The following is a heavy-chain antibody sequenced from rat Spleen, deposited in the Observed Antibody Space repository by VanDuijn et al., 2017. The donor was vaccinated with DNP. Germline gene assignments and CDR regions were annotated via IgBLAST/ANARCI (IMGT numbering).Heavy chain of an antibody. CDR3: ARAAGADY. V-gene: IGHV5-22*01. CDR1: GFTFSDYY. J-gene: IGHJ2*01. D-gene: IGHD5-1*01. CDR2: ISYDGGST. Sequence: EVQLVESGGGLVQPGRSLKLSCAAAGFTFSDYYMAWVRQAPTKGLEWVAYISYDGGSTYNGDSVKGRFTISRDNAKNTLYLQMNSLRSEDTATYYCARAAGADYWGQGVMVTVSS.